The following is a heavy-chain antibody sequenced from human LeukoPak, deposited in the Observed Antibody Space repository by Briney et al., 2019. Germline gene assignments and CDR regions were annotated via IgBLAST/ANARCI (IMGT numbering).Heavy chain of an antibody. V-gene: IGHV4-61*02. J-gene: IGHJ4*02. CDR2: IYTSGTT. Sequence: PSETLSLTCTVSSGSISSGSYCWSWIRQPAGTGLEWIGRIYTSGTTHYNPSLKSRVTMSVDTSKNQFSLKLSSVTAADTAVYYCARLSTVTTSFDYWGQGTLVTVSS. CDR3: ARLSTVTTSFDY. D-gene: IGHD4-17*01. CDR1: SGSISSGSYC.